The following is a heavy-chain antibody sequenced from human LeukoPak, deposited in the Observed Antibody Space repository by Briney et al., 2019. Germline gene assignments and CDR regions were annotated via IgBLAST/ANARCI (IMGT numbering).Heavy chain of an antibody. Sequence: ASVKVSCKASGYTFTGYYMRWVRQAPGQGLEWMGWINPNSGGTNYAQKFQGRVTMTRDTSISTAYMELSRLRSDDTAVYYCARVPPCGGDCYSDYWGQGTLVTVSS. D-gene: IGHD2-21*02. CDR1: GYTFTGYY. CDR2: INPNSGGT. J-gene: IGHJ4*02. CDR3: ARVPPCGGDCYSDY. V-gene: IGHV1-2*02.